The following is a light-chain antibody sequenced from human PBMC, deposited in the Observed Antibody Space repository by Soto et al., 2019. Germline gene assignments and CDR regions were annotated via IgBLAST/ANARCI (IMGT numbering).Light chain of an antibody. CDR1: QSVSTY. Sequence: EIVLTQSPATLSLSPGERATLFCRANQSVSTYLAWYQQKIGQPPRLLIYDTSIRATGIPARFSGSGSGTDFTLTISSLQSEDFAVYYCQQYNNWPRTFGQGTKVDIK. J-gene: IGKJ1*01. CDR3: QQYNNWPRT. V-gene: IGKV3-11*01. CDR2: DTS.